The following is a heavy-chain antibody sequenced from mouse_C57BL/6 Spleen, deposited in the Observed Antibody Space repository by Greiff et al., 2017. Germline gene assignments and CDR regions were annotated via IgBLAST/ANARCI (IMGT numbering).Heavy chain of an antibody. CDR1: GFTFSSYG. CDR3: ARQGSNYYFDY. J-gene: IGHJ2*01. D-gene: IGHD2-5*01. Sequence: EVHLVESGGDLVKPGGSLKLSCAASGFTFSSYGMSWVRQTPDKRLEWVATISSGGSYTYYPDSVKGRFTISRDNAKNTLYLQMSRLKSEDTAMYYCARQGSNYYFDYWGQGTTLTVSS. V-gene: IGHV5-6*01. CDR2: ISSGGSYT.